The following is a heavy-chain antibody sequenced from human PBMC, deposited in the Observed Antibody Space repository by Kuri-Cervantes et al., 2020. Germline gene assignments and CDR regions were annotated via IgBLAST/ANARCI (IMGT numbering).Heavy chain of an antibody. V-gene: IGHV3-21*03. Sequence: GESLKISCAASGFTFSSYSMNWVRQAPGKGLEWVSSISSSSSYIYYADSVKGRFTISRDNAKNSLYLQMNSLRAEDTAVYYCAKDPLAVASTGAWFDPWGQGTLVTVSS. CDR2: ISSSSSYI. J-gene: IGHJ5*02. CDR3: AKDPLAVASTGAWFDP. D-gene: IGHD6-19*01. CDR1: GFTFSSYS.